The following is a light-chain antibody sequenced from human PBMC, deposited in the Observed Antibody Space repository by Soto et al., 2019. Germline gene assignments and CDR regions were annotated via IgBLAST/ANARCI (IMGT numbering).Light chain of an antibody. V-gene: IGLV2-14*01. CDR3: TSYTSSATLVV. CDR2: EVS. J-gene: IGLJ2*01. Sequence: QSALTQPASVSGSPGQSITISCTGTSSDVRGYNYVSWYQHHPGNAPKLMIYEVSNRPSGVSNRFSGSKSGNTASLTISGLQAEDEADYYCTSYTSSATLVVFGGGTQLTVL. CDR1: SSDVRGYNY.